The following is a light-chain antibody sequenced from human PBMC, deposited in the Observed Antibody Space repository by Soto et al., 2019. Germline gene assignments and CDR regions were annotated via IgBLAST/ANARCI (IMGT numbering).Light chain of an antibody. CDR2: LNSDGSH. J-gene: IGLJ2*01. V-gene: IGLV4-69*01. CDR3: QNWDTCLSVV. CDR1: SGHSSYA. Sequence: VLTQSPSASASLGASVKLTCTLSSGHSSYAIAWHQQQPETGPRYLMKLNSDGSHNKGDGIPDRFSGSSSGAERYLTISRIQSEDEADYYCQNWDTCLSVVFGEGTTLIVL.